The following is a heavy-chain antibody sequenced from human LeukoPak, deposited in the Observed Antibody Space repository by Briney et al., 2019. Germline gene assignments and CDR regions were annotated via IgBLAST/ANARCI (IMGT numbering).Heavy chain of an antibody. J-gene: IGHJ4*02. CDR1: GFTFSSYD. CDR2: ISYDGSNK. V-gene: IGHV3-30*01. Sequence: GGSLRLSCAASGFTFSSYDMHWVRQAPGKGLEWVAVISYDGSNKYYADSVKGRFTISRDNSKNTLYLQMNSLRAEDTAVYYCAMLGGAAALNYWGQGTLVTVSS. CDR3: AMLGGAAALNY. D-gene: IGHD6-13*01.